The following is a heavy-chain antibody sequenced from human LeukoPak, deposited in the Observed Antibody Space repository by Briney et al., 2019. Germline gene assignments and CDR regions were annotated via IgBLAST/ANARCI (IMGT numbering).Heavy chain of an antibody. CDR2: ISSSSSYI. J-gene: IGHJ4*02. CDR1: GFTFSSYS. Sequence: GGSLRLSCAASGFTFSSYSMNWVRQAPGKGLEWVSSISSSSSYIYYPDSVKGRFTISRDNAKNSLFLQMNSLRAEDTAVYYCATTGDEGLFDYWGQGTLVTVSS. V-gene: IGHV3-21*04. CDR3: ATTGDEGLFDY. D-gene: IGHD7-27*01.